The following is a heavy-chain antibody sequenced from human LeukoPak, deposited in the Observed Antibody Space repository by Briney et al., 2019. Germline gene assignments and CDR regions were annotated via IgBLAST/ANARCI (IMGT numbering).Heavy chain of an antibody. J-gene: IGHJ4*02. CDR2: IWYDGSDK. D-gene: IGHD6-19*01. CDR3: ARLGPASSGWPESFDY. V-gene: IGHV3-33*01. CDR1: GFTFSSYG. Sequence: PGGSLRLSCAASGFTFSSYGMHWVRQAPGKGLEWVELIWYDGSDKYYADSVKGRFTISRDNAKNSLDLQMNSPRVEDTAVYYCARLGPASSGWPESFDYWGQGTLVTVSS.